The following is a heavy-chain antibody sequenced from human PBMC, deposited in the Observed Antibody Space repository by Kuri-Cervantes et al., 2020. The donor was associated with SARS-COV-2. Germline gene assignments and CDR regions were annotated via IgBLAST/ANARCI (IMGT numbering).Heavy chain of an antibody. D-gene: IGHD2-2*01. Sequence: SETLSLTCTVSGGSISGYYWSWIRQPAGKGLEWIGRIYTSGSTNYNPSLKSRVTMSVDTSKNQFSLKLSSVTAADTAVYYCARAVVVVPAATTNWFDPWGQGTLVTVSS. CDR2: IYTSGST. V-gene: IGHV4-4*07. CDR1: GGSISGYY. CDR3: ARAVVVVPAATTNWFDP. J-gene: IGHJ5*02.